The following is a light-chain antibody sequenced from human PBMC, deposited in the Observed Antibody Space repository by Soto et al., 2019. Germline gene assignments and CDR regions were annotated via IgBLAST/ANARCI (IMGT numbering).Light chain of an antibody. J-gene: IGLJ3*02. Sequence: QSVLTQPRSVSGSPGQSVTISCTGTSSDVGGYNYVSWYQQHPGKAPKLMLYDVSDRPSGVPDRFSGSKSGKTASLSISGLQADDEAEYYCCSYAGTYTLVFGGGTKLTVL. CDR3: CSYAGTYTLV. CDR1: SSDVGGYNY. CDR2: DVS. V-gene: IGLV2-11*01.